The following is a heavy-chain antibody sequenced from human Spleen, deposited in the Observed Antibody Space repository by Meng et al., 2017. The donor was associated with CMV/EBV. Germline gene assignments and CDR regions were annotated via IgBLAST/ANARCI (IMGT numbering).Heavy chain of an antibody. CDR2: ISYDGSNK. J-gene: IGHJ6*02. CDR1: GFTFSSYA. D-gene: IGHD2-2*01. CDR3: ARAPSYCGSISRHSYYYYGLDV. V-gene: IGHV3-30*04. Sequence: GESLKISCAASGFTFSSYAMHWVRQAPGKGLEWVAVISYDGSNKYYADSVKGRFTISRDNAKNSLYLQMSSLRAEDTAVYYCARAPSYCGSISRHSYYYYGLDVWGQGTTVTVSS.